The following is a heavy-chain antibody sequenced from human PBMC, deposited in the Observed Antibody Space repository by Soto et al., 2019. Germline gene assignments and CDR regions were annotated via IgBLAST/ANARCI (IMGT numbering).Heavy chain of an antibody. CDR3: ARGSCSSTSCYAYYYYYGMDV. V-gene: IGHV3-48*02. J-gene: IGHJ6*02. D-gene: IGHD2-2*01. CDR2: ISSSSSTI. Sequence: GGSLRLSCAASGFTFSSYSMNWVRQAPGKGLEWVSYISSSSSTIYYADSVKGRFTISRDNAKNSLYLQMNSLRDEDTVVYYCARGSCSSTSCYAYYYYYGMDVWGQGTTVTVSS. CDR1: GFTFSSYS.